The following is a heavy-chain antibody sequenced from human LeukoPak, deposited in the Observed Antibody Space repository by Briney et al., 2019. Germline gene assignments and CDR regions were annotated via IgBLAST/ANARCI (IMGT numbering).Heavy chain of an antibody. V-gene: IGHV3-23*01. D-gene: IGHD2-15*01. CDR2: ISGSGSST. Sequence: GGSLRLSCAASGFTFSSYDMSWVRQAPGKGLEWVSGISGSGSSTYYADSVKGRFTISRDNSKNTLYLQMNSLRAEDTAVYYCAKDRLPYCSGGSCYHVPLDYWGQGTLVTVSS. CDR3: AKDRLPYCSGGSCYHVPLDY. J-gene: IGHJ4*02. CDR1: GFTFSSYD.